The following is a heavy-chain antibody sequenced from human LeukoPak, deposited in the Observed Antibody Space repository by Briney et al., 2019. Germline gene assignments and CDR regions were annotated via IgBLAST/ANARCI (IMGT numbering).Heavy chain of an antibody. V-gene: IGHV4-30-4*01. Sequence: SETLSLTCTVSGGSISSGDYYWSWIRQPPGKGLERIGYIYYSGSTYYNPSLKSRVTISVDTSKNQFSLKLSSVTAADTAVYYCAYSSSWYRSFRYWGQGTLVTVSS. D-gene: IGHD6-13*01. J-gene: IGHJ4*02. CDR3: AYSSSWYRSFRY. CDR1: GGSISSGDYY. CDR2: IYYSGST.